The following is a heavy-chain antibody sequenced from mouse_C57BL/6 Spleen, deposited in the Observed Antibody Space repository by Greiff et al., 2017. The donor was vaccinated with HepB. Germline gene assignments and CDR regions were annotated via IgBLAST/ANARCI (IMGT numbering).Heavy chain of an antibody. Sequence: VQLQQPGAGLVRPGSSVKLSCKASGYTFTSYWMHRVKQRPIQGLEWIGNIDPSDSETHYNQKFKDKATLTVDKSSSTAYMQLSSLTSEDSAVYYCARPSYDGYSPFAYWGQGTLVTVSA. D-gene: IGHD2-3*01. V-gene: IGHV1-52*01. CDR3: ARPSYDGYSPFAY. CDR1: GYTFTSYW. CDR2: IDPSDSET. J-gene: IGHJ3*01.